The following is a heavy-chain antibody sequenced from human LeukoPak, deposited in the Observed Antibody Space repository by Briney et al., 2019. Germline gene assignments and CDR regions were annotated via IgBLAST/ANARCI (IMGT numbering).Heavy chain of an antibody. CDR3: ARVRRRQWLFDY. CDR2: IYYSGST. Sequence: PSETLSLTCTVSGGSIGSSSYYWGWIRQPPGKGLEWIGSIYYSGSTYYNPSLKSRVTISVDTSKNQFSLKLSSVTAADTAVYYCARVRRRQWLFDYWGQGTLVTVSS. CDR1: GGSIGSSSYY. D-gene: IGHD6-19*01. J-gene: IGHJ4*02. V-gene: IGHV4-39*01.